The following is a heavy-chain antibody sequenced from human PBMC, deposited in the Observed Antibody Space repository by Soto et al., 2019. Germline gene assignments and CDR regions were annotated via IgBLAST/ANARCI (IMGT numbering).Heavy chain of an antibody. Sequence: GGSLRLSCAASGSTFSSYGMHWVRQAPGKGLEWVAVISYDGSNKYYADSVKGRFTISRDNSKNTLYLQMNSLRAEDTAVYYCAKDGGLLWFGESLGYFDYWGQGTLVTVSS. CDR1: GSTFSSYG. CDR2: ISYDGSNK. J-gene: IGHJ4*02. CDR3: AKDGGLLWFGESLGYFDY. V-gene: IGHV3-30*18. D-gene: IGHD3-10*01.